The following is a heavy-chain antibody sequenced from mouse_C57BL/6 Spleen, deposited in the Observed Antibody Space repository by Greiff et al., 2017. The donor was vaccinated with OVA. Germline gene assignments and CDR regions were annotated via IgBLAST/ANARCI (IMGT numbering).Heavy chain of an antibody. Sequence: EVKLMESGGGLVKPGGSLKLSCAASGFTFSDYGMHWVRQAPEKGLEWVAYISSGCSTIYYADTVKGRFTISRDNAKNTLFLQMTSLRSEDTAMYYCARGGQLRLPHWFAYWGQGTLVTVSA. J-gene: IGHJ3*01. D-gene: IGHD3-2*02. V-gene: IGHV5-17*01. CDR2: ISSGCSTI. CDR1: GFTFSDYG. CDR3: ARGGQLRLPHWFAY.